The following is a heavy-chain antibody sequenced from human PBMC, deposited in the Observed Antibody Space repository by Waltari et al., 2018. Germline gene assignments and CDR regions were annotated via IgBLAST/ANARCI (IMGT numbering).Heavy chain of an antibody. CDR1: GYSFDRYG. CDR3: ARRSPYSGFDY. J-gene: IGHJ4*02. Sequence: QVQLVQSGVEVKKPGASVKVSCKASGYSFDRYGISWVRQAPGQGLEWMGWFTPDTCAGNYAQKRQGRVTMPTDSATTNAHMEVRSLGSDDTAVYYCARRSPYSGFDYWGQGTLVTVSS. D-gene: IGHD2-15*01. V-gene: IGHV1-18*01. CDR2: FTPDTCAG.